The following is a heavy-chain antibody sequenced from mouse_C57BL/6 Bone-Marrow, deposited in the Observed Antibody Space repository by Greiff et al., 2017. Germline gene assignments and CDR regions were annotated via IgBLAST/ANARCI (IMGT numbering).Heavy chain of an antibody. D-gene: IGHD1-1*01. J-gene: IGHJ1*03. CDR1: GYTFTSYG. Sequence: VQLQQSGAELARPGASVKLSCKASGYTFTSYGISWVKQRTGQGLEWIGEIYPRSGNTYYNEKFKGKATLTADKSSSTAYMELRSLTSEDSAVYFCARSIYYGSSYDVWGTGTTVTVSS. V-gene: IGHV1-81*01. CDR2: IYPRSGNT. CDR3: ARSIYYGSSYDV.